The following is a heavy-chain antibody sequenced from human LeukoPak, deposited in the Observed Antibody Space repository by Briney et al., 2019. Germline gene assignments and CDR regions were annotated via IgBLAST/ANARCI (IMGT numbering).Heavy chain of an antibody. CDR1: GFTFGGYG. CDR3: TRYKNDHFDY. J-gene: IGHJ4*02. CDR2: IAYDGSRA. V-gene: IGHV3-33*01. Sequence: GGSLRLSCAGSGFTFGGYGMHWFRQTPGKGLEWVAVIAYDGSRAFYADSVKGRFTISRDNSKNTMSVQMDDLRAEATAVYYCTRYKNDHFDYWGQGTLVTVSS. D-gene: IGHD1-14*01.